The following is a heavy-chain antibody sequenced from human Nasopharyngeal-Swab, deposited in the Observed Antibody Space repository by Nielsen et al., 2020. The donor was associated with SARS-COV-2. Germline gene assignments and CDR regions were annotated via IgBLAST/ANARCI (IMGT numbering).Heavy chain of an antibody. J-gene: IGHJ6*03. CDR3: ARVGGKVYYYYYMDV. D-gene: IGHD3-16*01. V-gene: IGHV4-39*07. Sequence: GSLRLSCTVSGGSISSSSYYWGWIRQPPGKGLEWIGSIYYSGSTYYNPSLKSRVTISVDTSKNQFSLKLSSVTAADTAVYYCARVGGKVYYYYYMDVWGKGTTVTVSS. CDR1: GGSISSSSYY. CDR2: IYYSGST.